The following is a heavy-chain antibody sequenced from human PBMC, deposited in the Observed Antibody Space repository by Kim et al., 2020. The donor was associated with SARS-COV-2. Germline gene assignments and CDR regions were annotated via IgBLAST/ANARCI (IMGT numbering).Heavy chain of an antibody. Sequence: GESLKISCKGSGYSFTSYWIGWVRQMPGKGLEWMGIIYPGDSDTRYSPSFQGQVTISADKSISTAYLQWSSLKASDTAMYYCATFIGPRGSPGYFDYWGQGTLVTVSS. D-gene: IGHD5-12*01. CDR3: ATFIGPRGSPGYFDY. CDR2: IYPGDSDT. J-gene: IGHJ4*02. V-gene: IGHV5-51*01. CDR1: GYSFTSYW.